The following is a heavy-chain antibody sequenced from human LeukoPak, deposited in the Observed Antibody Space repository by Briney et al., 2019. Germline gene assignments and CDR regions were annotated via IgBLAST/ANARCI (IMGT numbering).Heavy chain of an antibody. CDR3: ARVLGGAAAGSTPYYFDY. CDR1: GFTFSSYW. CDR2: IKQDGSEK. D-gene: IGHD6-13*01. Sequence: GGSLRLSCAASGFTFSSYWMSWVRQAPGKGLEWVANIKQDGSEKYYVDSVKGRFTISRDNAKNSPYLQMNSLRAEDTAVYYCARVLGGAAAGSTPYYFDYWGQGTLVTVSS. V-gene: IGHV3-7*01. J-gene: IGHJ4*02.